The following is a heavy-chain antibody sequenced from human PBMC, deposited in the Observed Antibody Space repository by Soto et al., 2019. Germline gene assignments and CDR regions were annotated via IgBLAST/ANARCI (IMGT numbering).Heavy chain of an antibody. J-gene: IGHJ4*02. D-gene: IGHD5-12*01. CDR2: IRAYNGNT. V-gene: IGHV1-18*01. Sequence: QVQLVQSGAEVKKPGASVKVSCKASGYTFTSYGISWVRQAPGQGLEWMGWIRAYNGNTNYAQKLQGRVTMTTDPSTSTANTELRSLRSDDKAVYYCASSKPGYSGYEPPDYWGQGPLLTASS. CDR1: GYTFTSYG. CDR3: ASSKPGYSGYEPPDY.